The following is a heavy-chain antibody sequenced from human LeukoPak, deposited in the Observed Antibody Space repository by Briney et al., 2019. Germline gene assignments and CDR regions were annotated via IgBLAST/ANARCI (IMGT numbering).Heavy chain of an antibody. CDR2: INPNSGGT. J-gene: IGHJ5*02. CDR1: GYTFTGYY. D-gene: IGHD1-26*01. CDR3: ASWEVGATTGNWFDP. V-gene: IGHV1-2*06. Sequence: ASVKVSCKASGYTFTGYYIHWVRQAPGQGLEWMGQINPNSGGTNYAQKFQGRVTMTRDTSISTAYMELSRLRSDDTAVYYCASWEVGATTGNWFDPWGQGTLVTVSS.